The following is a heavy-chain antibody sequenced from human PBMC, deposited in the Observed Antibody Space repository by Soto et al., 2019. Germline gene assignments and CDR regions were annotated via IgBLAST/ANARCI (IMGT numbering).Heavy chain of an antibody. CDR1: GGSISSGGYY. CDR2: IYYSGST. CDR3: AREDRDRETGLVPAAIDGMDF. D-gene: IGHD2-2*01. V-gene: IGHV4-31*03. Sequence: PSETLSLTCTVSGGSISSGGYYWSWIRQHPGKGLEWIGYIYYSGSTYYNPSLKSRVTISVDTSKNQFSLKLSSVTAADTAVYYCAREDRDRETGLVPAAIDGMDFWGQGTTVTVSS. J-gene: IGHJ6*02.